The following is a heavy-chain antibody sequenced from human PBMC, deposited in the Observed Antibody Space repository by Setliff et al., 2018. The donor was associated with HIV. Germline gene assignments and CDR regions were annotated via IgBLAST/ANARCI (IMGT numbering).Heavy chain of an antibody. J-gene: IGHJ4*02. D-gene: IGHD2-15*01. CDR3: ARTWGESCTGGRCYERFDY. Sequence: ASVKVSCKASGYTFIDYYIYWVRQAPGQGLEWMGWINPNSGDTDYAQKFQDRVTVTRDTSINTAYMELSRLRSDDTAVFYCARTWGESCTGGRCYERFDYWGQGTLVT. V-gene: IGHV1-2*02. CDR2: INPNSGDT. CDR1: GYTFIDYY.